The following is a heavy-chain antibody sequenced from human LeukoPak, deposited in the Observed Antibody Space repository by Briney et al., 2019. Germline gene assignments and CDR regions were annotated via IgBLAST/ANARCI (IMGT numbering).Heavy chain of an antibody. CDR3: ARRGYSSGFDY. CDR2: IYVGDSDT. Sequence: GESLKISCKGSGYSFTSYWIGWVRQMPGKGLECMGIIYVGDSDTRYSPSFQGQVTISADKSISTAYLQWSSLKASDTAIYYCARRGYSSGFDYWGQGTLVTVSS. CDR1: GYSFTSYW. V-gene: IGHV5-51*01. J-gene: IGHJ4*02. D-gene: IGHD6-19*01.